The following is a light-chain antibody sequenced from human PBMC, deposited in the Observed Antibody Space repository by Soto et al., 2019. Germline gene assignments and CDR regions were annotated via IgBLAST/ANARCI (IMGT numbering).Light chain of an antibody. J-gene: IGLJ3*02. CDR2: GNN. CDR3: QAYDNSLGVFVL. CDR1: SSNIGAGYD. V-gene: IGLV1-40*01. Sequence: QSVLTQPPSVSGAPGQRVTISCTGSSSNIGAGYDVHWYQQLPGTAPKLLMYGNNNRPSGVPDRFSGSKSGTSVSLAITGLQAEDEADYYCQAYDNSLGVFVLFGGGTKLTVL.